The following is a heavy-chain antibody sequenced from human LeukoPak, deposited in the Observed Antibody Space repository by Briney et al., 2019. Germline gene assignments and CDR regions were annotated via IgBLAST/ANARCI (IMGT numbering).Heavy chain of an antibody. Sequence: ASGTLSLTCGVSGGAISNTNWWNWVRQPPGKGLEWIGEINHSGSTNYNPSLKSRVTISVDTSKNQFSLKLSSVTAADTAVYYCARVKKAMITFGGHSSAFDLWGQGTMVTVSS. J-gene: IGHJ3*01. CDR1: GGAISNTNW. CDR2: INHSGST. V-gene: IGHV4-4*02. D-gene: IGHD3-16*01. CDR3: ARVKKAMITFGGHSSAFDL.